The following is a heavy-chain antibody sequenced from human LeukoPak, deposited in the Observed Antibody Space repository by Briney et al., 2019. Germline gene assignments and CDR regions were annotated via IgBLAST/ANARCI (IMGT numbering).Heavy chain of an antibody. D-gene: IGHD2-2*01. J-gene: IGHJ5*02. CDR2: ISSSGGTI. CDR3: ARERYCTRTNCSNWFDP. Sequence: GGSLRLSCAASGFTFSDYYMSWVRQAPGKGLEWVSYISSSGGTIYYADSVKGRFTISRDNAKNSVYLQMNSLRAEDTAVYYCARERYCTRTNCSNWFDPWGQGTLVTVSS. V-gene: IGHV3-11*01. CDR1: GFTFSDYY.